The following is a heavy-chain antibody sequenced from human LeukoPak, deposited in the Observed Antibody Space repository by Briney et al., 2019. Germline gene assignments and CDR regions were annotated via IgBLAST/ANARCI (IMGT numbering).Heavy chain of an antibody. CDR2: IYHSGST. CDR1: GYSISSGYY. J-gene: IGHJ4*02. D-gene: IGHD5-12*01. CDR3: ARVWSATSDGFDY. V-gene: IGHV4-38-2*02. Sequence: SETLSLTCTVSGYSISSGYYWGWIRQPPGKGLEWIGSIYHSGSTYYNPSLKSRVTISVDTSKNQFSLKLSSVTAADTAVYYCARVWSATSDGFDYWGQGTLVTVSS.